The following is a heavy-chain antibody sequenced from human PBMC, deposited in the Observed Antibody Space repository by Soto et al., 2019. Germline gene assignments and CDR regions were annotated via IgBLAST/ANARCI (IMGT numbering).Heavy chain of an antibody. Sequence: PGGSLRLSCAASGFTFSNAWINWVRQTPGKGLEWVGRVKSKTDGGTTDFAAPVKGRFAISRDDSKNMVYLEMNSLKTEDTAIYYCTTDSFLTSSIVSFDYWGLGTLVTVSS. CDR1: GFTFSNAW. J-gene: IGHJ4*02. CDR3: TTDSFLTSSIVSFDY. D-gene: IGHD3-10*01. CDR2: VKSKTDGGTT. V-gene: IGHV3-15*07.